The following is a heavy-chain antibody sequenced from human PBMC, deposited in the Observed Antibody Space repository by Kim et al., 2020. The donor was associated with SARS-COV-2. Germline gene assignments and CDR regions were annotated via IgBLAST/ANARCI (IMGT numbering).Heavy chain of an antibody. V-gene: IGHV4-30-2*01. Sequence: YNPSLKSRVTISVDRSKNQFSLKLSSVTAADTAVYYCASYYYGSGSYFDYWGQGTLVTVSS. D-gene: IGHD3-10*01. J-gene: IGHJ4*02. CDR3: ASYYYGSGSYFDY.